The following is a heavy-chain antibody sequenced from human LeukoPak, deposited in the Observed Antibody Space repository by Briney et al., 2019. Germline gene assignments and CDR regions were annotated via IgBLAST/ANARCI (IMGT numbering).Heavy chain of an antibody. CDR3: ARSSGYTYGDYGGRGSWFDP. V-gene: IGHV4-34*01. CDR2: MNHSGST. J-gene: IGHJ5*02. CDR1: GGSFSGYY. D-gene: IGHD4-17*01. Sequence: SETLSLTCAVYGGSFSGYYWSWSRQPPGKGLEWIGEMNHSGSTNYNPSPKSRVTISVDTSKNQFSLKLSSVTAADTAVYYCARSSGYTYGDYGGRGSWFDPWGQGTLVTVSS.